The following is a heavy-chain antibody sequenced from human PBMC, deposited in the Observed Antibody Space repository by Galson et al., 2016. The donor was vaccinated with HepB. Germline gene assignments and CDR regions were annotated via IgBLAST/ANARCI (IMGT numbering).Heavy chain of an antibody. CDR3: AREFNRHSVATFYYYGMDV. V-gene: IGHV1-2*06. D-gene: IGHD5-12*01. CDR1: GYSFTGYF. Sequence: SVKVSCKASGYSFTGYFIHWVRQAPGQGLEWVGLIKPHSGGSEFAQKFQGRVTLTRDTPTSTAYMELTSLRSDDTAVYFCAREFNRHSVATFYYYGMDVWGQGTTVTVSS. J-gene: IGHJ6*02. CDR2: IKPHSGGS.